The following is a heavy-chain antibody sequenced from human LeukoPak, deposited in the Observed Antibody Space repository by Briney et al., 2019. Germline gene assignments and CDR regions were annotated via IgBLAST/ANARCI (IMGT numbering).Heavy chain of an antibody. CDR2: IFYSGSA. D-gene: IGHD5-18*01. CDR3: ARTALDTTTYFHY. Sequence: SDTLSLTCAVSGYSISSSNWWGWIRQPPGKGLEWIGYIFYSGSAYYNPSLKSRVTMSIDTSKNQFSLKLNSVTTVDTAVYYCARTALDTTTYFHYWGQGTLVTVSP. CDR1: GYSISSSNW. V-gene: IGHV4-28*01. J-gene: IGHJ4*02.